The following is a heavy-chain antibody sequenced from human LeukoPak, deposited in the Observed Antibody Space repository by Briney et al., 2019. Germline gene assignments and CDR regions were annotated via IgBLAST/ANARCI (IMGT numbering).Heavy chain of an antibody. CDR1: GGSISSDY. J-gene: IGHJ6*03. Sequence: SETLSLTCTVSGGSISSDYWNWIRQPPGKGLEWVGYVNSGGTSNYNPSLGSRVTMSVNTSKNQFNLRLSSVTAADTAVYYCARLPSDYMDVWGKGTTVTVSS. V-gene: IGHV4-4*09. CDR3: ARLPSDYMDV. CDR2: VNSGGTS.